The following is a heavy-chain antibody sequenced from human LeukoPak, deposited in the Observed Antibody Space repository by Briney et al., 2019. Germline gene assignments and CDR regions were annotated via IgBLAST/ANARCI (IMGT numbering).Heavy chain of an antibody. V-gene: IGHV3-48*04. CDR1: GFTFTNYG. Sequence: GGSLRLSCATSGFTFTNYGMNWVRQAPGKGLEWVSYISNSGILYADSVKGRFTISRDNAKNSLYLQMNSLRAEDTAVYYCARDPHYYGSGSYYNLDYWGQGTLVTVSS. CDR2: ISNSGI. CDR3: ARDPHYYGSGSYYNLDY. D-gene: IGHD3-10*01. J-gene: IGHJ4*02.